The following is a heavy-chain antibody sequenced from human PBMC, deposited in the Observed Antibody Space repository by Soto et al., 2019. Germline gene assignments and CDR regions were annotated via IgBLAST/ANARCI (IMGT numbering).Heavy chain of an antibody. V-gene: IGHV4-59*01. CDR2: IYYSGST. D-gene: IGHD3-10*01. J-gene: IGHJ3*02. CDR1: GGSISSYY. CDR3: ARVWGGAFDI. Sequence: SETLSPTRTVSGGSISSYYWSWIRQPPGKGLEWIGYIYYSGSTNYNPSLKSRVTISVDTSKNQFSLKLSSVTAADTAVYYCARVWGGAFDIWGQGTMVTVSS.